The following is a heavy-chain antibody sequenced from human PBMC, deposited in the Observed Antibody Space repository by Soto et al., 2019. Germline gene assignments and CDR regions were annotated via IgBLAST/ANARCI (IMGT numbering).Heavy chain of an antibody. D-gene: IGHD1-26*01. CDR1: GASISSYY. J-gene: IGHJ4*02. CDR3: ARAGTYPFFDY. CDR2: IYYSGGT. Sequence: PSETLSLTCTVSGASISSYYWSWIRQPPGKGLEWIGYIYYSGGTLYNPSLKSRVTVSIDTSKNQFSLKLSSVTAADTAVYYCARAGTYPFFDYWGQGILVTV. V-gene: IGHV4-59*01.